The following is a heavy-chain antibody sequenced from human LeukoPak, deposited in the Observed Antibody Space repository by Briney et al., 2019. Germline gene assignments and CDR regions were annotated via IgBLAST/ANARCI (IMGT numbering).Heavy chain of an antibody. CDR1: GYSISSGYC. Sequence: SETLSLTCTVSGYSISSGYCWGWVRQPPGKGLEYIGTLCQSGSSYSNPSLQSRVTISTDTSRNQFSLTLTSVTAADTAVYYCARSLSSGWFPFDYWGQGTLVTVSS. J-gene: IGHJ4*02. CDR2: LCQSGSS. V-gene: IGHV4-38-2*02. D-gene: IGHD6-19*01. CDR3: ARSLSSGWFPFDY.